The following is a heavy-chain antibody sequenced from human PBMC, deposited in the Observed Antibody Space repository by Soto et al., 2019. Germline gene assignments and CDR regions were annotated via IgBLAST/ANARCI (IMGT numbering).Heavy chain of an antibody. D-gene: IGHD3-22*01. CDR2: FDPEDGET. V-gene: IGHV1-24*01. Sequence: GASVKVSCRVSGYTLTELSMDWVRQAPGKGLEWMGGFDPEDGETIYAQKFQGRVTMTEDTSTDTAYMELSSLRSEDTAVYYCATLFSPSDYYDSSGLWGQGTMVTVSS. CDR1: GYTLTELS. J-gene: IGHJ3*01. CDR3: ATLFSPSDYYDSSGL.